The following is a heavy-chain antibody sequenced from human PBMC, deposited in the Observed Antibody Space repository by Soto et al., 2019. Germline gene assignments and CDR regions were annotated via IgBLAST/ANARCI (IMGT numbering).Heavy chain of an antibody. CDR3: ARVHVLWFGESQHYYYYYGMDV. CDR2: INAGNGNT. J-gene: IGHJ6*02. D-gene: IGHD3-10*01. V-gene: IGHV1-3*01. Sequence: QVPLVQSGAEVKKPGASVKVSCKASGYTFTSYAMHWVRQAPGQRLEWMGWINAGNGNTKYSQKFQGRVTITRDTSASTAYMELSSLRSEDTAVYYCARVHVLWFGESQHYYYYYGMDVWGQGTTVTVSS. CDR1: GYTFTSYA.